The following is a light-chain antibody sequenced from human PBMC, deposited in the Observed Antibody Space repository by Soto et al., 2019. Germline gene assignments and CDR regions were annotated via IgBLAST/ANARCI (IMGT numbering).Light chain of an antibody. Sequence: DIQMTQSPSSLSASVGDRVTITCRASQGISKYLAWFQQKPGKVPKLLIYAASTLQSGVPSRFSGSGSGTDFTLTISSLQPEDVATYYCQKYNNALFTFGPGTKVEIK. V-gene: IGKV1-27*01. CDR1: QGISKY. CDR3: QKYNNALFT. J-gene: IGKJ3*01. CDR2: AAS.